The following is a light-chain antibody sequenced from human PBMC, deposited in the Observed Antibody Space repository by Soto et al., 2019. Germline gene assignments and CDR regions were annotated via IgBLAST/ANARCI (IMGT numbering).Light chain of an antibody. CDR2: AAS. CDR1: QAINNH. J-gene: IGKJ5*01. V-gene: IGKV3-11*01. CDR3: QQCSNWPIT. Sequence: DIELTQSPSTLSASVGERATLTCRASQAINNHLAWFQQKPGEAPKLLIYAASTRPTGIPARFSGSGSGTDFTLTISSLEPEDVAVYYCQQCSNWPITFGQGTRLEIK.